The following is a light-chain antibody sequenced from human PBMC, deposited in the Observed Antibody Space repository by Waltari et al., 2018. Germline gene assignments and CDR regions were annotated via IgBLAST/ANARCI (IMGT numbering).Light chain of an antibody. CDR3: SSYTSRNTWL. CDR2: DVT. Sequence: QSALIQPASVSGSPGQPITISFTGGKSDLGEFNFVSWYQQHPGKAPKLMIYDVTSRPSGVSNRFSGSKSGNSASLTISGLQTEDEADYYCSSYTSRNTWLFGGGTKVTVL. J-gene: IGLJ3*02. V-gene: IGLV2-14*03. CDR1: KSDLGEFNF.